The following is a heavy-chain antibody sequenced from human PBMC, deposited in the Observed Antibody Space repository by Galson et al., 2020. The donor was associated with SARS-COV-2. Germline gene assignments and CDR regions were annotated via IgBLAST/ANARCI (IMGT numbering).Heavy chain of an antibody. CDR3: AGLYSTSSDAFAP. V-gene: IGHV1-18*01. J-gene: IGHJ5*02. D-gene: IGHD2-8*01. CDR1: GYTSTDYA. Sequence: ASVQNSCKTSGYTSTDYAITRVRQPPRQGREWMGWNSTRNGKRNYAQKVQDRLTMTIDIATSTAYMELTNIRSADTAFYYCAGLYSTSSDAFAPWGPG. CDR2: NSTRNGKR.